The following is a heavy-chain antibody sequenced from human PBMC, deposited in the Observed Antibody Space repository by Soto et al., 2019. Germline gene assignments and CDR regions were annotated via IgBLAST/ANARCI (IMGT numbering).Heavy chain of an antibody. D-gene: IGHD3-10*01. CDR1: GFTFDDYA. CDR3: AKAYGGYYYYGMDV. J-gene: IGHJ6*02. CDR2: ISWNSGSI. Sequence: GGSLRLSCAASGFTFDDYAMHWVRQAPGKGLEWVSGISWNSGSIGYADSVKGRFTISRDNAKNSLYLQMNSLRAEDTALYYCAKAYGGYYYYGMDVWGQGTTVTVSS. V-gene: IGHV3-9*01.